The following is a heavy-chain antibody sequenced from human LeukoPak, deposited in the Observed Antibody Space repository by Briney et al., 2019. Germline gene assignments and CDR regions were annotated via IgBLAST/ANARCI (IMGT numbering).Heavy chain of an antibody. Sequence: GTSVKVSCKASGFTFTSSAVQWVRQARGQRLEWIGWIVVGSGNTNYAQKFQERVTITRDMSTSTAYMELRSLTSDDTAVFYCARGQPSGGSGSFYSDFDYWGQGTLVTVSS. D-gene: IGHD3-10*01. V-gene: IGHV1-58*01. J-gene: IGHJ4*02. CDR1: GFTFTSSA. CDR2: IVVGSGNT. CDR3: ARGQPSGGSGSFYSDFDY.